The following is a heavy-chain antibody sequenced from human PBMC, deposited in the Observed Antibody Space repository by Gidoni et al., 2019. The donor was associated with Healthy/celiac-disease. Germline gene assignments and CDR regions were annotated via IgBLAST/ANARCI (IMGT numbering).Heavy chain of an antibody. D-gene: IGHD3-10*01. Sequence: QVQLQESGPGLVKPSETLSLTCTVPGGSISSYYWSWIRQPPGKGLQWIGYIYYRGSTNYNPSLKSRVTISVDTSKNQFSLKLRSVTAADTAVYYCASNYYGSGSYYSGEYFQHWGQGTLVTVSS. CDR1: GGSISSYY. CDR2: IYYRGST. J-gene: IGHJ1*01. V-gene: IGHV4-59*01. CDR3: ASNYYGSGSYYSGEYFQH.